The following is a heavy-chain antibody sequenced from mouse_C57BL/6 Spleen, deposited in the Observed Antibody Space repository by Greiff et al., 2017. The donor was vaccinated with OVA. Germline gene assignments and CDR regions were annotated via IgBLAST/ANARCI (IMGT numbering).Heavy chain of an antibody. CDR2: IDPENGDT. D-gene: IGHD2-4*01. CDR3: TSYDYDAWFAY. Sequence: VQLQHSGAELVRPGASVKLSCTASGFNIKDDYMHWVKQRPEQGLEWIGWIDPENGDTEYASKFQGKATITADTSSNTAYLQLSSLTSEDTAVYYCTSYDYDAWFAYWGQGTLVTVSA. CDR1: GFNIKDDY. V-gene: IGHV14-4*01. J-gene: IGHJ3*01.